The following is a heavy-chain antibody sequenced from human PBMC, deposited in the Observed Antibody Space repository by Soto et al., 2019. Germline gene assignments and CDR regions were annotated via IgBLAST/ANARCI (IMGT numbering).Heavy chain of an antibody. D-gene: IGHD6-13*01. Sequence: PGESLKISCKGSGYSFTSYWIYLVRQMPGKGLEWMGRIDPSDSYTNYSPSFQGHVTISADKSISTAYLQWSSLKASDTAMYYCARRHSSSSAFDPWGQGTLVTVSS. V-gene: IGHV5-10-1*01. CDR2: IDPSDSYT. CDR1: GYSFTSYW. J-gene: IGHJ5*02. CDR3: ARRHSSSSAFDP.